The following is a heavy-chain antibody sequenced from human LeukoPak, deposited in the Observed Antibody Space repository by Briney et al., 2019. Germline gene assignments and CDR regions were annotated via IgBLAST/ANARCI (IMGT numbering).Heavy chain of an antibody. CDR2: IWYDGSNK. D-gene: IGHD6-19*01. V-gene: IGHV3-33*01. Sequence: GGSLRLSCAASGFTFSSYGMHWVRQAPGKGLEWVAVIWYDGSNKYYADSVKGRFTISRDNSKNTLYLQMNSLRAEDTAVCYCARDLMIQQWLDPFDYWGQGTLVTVSS. CDR1: GFTFSSYG. J-gene: IGHJ4*02. CDR3: ARDLMIQQWLDPFDY.